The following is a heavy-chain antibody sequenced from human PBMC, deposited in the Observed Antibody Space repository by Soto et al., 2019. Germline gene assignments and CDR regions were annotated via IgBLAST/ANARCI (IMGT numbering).Heavy chain of an antibody. Sequence: ASETLSLTCAVSGGSISSGGYSWSWIRQPPGKGLEWIGYIYHSGSTYYNPSLKSRVTISVDRSKNQFSLKLSSVTAADTAVYYCARVRRGDYYFDYWGQGTLVTVSS. CDR1: GGSISSGGYS. J-gene: IGHJ4*02. V-gene: IGHV4-30-2*01. CDR3: ARVRRGDYYFDY. D-gene: IGHD4-17*01. CDR2: IYHSGST.